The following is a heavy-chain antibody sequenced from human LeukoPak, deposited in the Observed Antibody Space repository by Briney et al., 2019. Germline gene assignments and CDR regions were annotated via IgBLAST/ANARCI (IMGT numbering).Heavy chain of an antibody. D-gene: IGHD3-9*01. J-gene: IGHJ6*02. CDR3: ARDSKYNDILTGYYYYYYGTDV. V-gene: IGHV7-4-1*02. CDR2: INTNTGNP. CDR1: GYTFTSYA. Sequence: ASVKVSCKASGYTFTSYAMNWLRQAPGQGLEWMGWINTNTGNPTYAQGFTGRFVFSLDTSVSTAYLQISSLKAEDTAVYYCARDSKYNDILTGYYYYYYGTDVWGQGTTVTVSS.